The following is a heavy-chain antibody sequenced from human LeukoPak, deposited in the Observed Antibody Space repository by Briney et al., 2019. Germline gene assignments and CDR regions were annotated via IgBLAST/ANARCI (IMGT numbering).Heavy chain of an antibody. CDR3: ARHPFQYPFDH. V-gene: IGHV4-59*08. D-gene: IGHD4-4*01. J-gene: IGHJ5*02. Sequence: PSETLSLTCTVSGASVSSDYWSWIRQSPGKGLEWIGYIYHSGHTMSNPSLKSRVSLSLDTSNNQFSLKLSSVTAADTAVCYCARHPFQYPFDHWGQGTVVSVSS. CDR1: GASVSSDY. CDR2: IYHSGHT.